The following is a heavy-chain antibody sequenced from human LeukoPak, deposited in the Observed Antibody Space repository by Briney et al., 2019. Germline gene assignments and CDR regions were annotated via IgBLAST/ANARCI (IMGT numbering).Heavy chain of an antibody. CDR3: ARDYTGGWNDF. Sequence: PGGSLRLSCAASGFTFSSYAMSWVRQAIGKGLECVAKIKEDGSEKHYVDSVRGRFTISRDNARNSLYLQMNNLRADDTAVYYCARDYTGGWNDFWGQGTLVTVSS. CDR2: IKEDGSEK. D-gene: IGHD7-27*01. CDR1: GFTFSSYA. V-gene: IGHV3-7*01. J-gene: IGHJ4*02.